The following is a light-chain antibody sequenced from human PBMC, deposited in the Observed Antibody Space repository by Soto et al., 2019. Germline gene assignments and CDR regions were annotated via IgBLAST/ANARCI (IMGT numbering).Light chain of an antibody. Sequence: QSALTQPASVSGSPGQSITISCTGTSSDVGGYNYVSWYQQHPGKAPKLMIYEVSNRPAGVSNRFFGSKSGNTASLTISGLQAEDEADYYCSSYTSISTVVFGGGTKLTVL. CDR2: EVS. J-gene: IGLJ2*01. V-gene: IGLV2-14*01. CDR1: SSDVGGYNY. CDR3: SSYTSISTVV.